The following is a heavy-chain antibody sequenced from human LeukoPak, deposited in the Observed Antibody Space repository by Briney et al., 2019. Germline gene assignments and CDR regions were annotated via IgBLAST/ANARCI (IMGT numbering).Heavy chain of an antibody. CDR1: GYTFTDYY. V-gene: IGHV1-2*02. Sequence: ASVKVSCKASGYTFTDYYMHWVRQAPGQGLEWMGWINPNSGDTNYAQKFQGRVTMTRDTSISTAYMDLSGLRSDDTVVYYCARIRAYYSSSDYWGQGTLVTVSS. CDR2: INPNSGDT. J-gene: IGHJ4*02. CDR3: ARIRAYYSSSDY. D-gene: IGHD3-22*01.